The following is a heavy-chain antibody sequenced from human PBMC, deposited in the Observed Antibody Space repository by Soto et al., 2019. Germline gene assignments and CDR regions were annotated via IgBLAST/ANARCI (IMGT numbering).Heavy chain of an antibody. J-gene: IGHJ4*02. CDR2: IHDFGST. CDR1: GGSLKSSSHY. Sequence: SETLSLTCTVSGGSLKSSSHYWSWIRQPPGKGLEWIDYIHDFGSTKYNTSLESRVVISVDTSKNQFSLKVPSVTAADTAIYFCARGGSYVGFDSWGQGARVTVS. CDR3: ARGGSYVGFDS. V-gene: IGHV4-61*01. D-gene: IGHD1-26*01.